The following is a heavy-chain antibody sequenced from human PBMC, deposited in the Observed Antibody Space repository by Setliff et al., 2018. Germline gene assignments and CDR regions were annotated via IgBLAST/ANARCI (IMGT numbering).Heavy chain of an antibody. CDR2: IYYSGST. D-gene: IGHD3-3*02. Sequence: PSETLSLTCGGYAGSLSDYYWGWIRQPPGKGLEWIGSIYYSGSTYYNPSLKSRVTISVDTSKNQFSLKLSSVTAADTAVYYCARAGFELGQYNWFDPWGQGTLVTVSS. J-gene: IGHJ5*02. V-gene: IGHV4-39*01. CDR3: ARAGFELGQYNWFDP. CDR1: AGSLSDYY.